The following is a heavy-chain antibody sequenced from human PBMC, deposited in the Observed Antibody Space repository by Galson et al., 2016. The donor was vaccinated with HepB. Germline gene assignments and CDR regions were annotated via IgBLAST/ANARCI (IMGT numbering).Heavy chain of an antibody. Sequence: SLRLSCAASGFTFSGSAMHWVRQASGKGLEWVGRIRSKANSYATAYAASVKGRITISRDDSKNTAYLQMNSLKTEDAAGYSCSRHTSESGMDVWGQGTTVTVSS. D-gene: IGHD2/OR15-2a*01. CDR2: IRSKANSYAT. CDR3: SRHTSESGMDV. J-gene: IGHJ6*02. V-gene: IGHV3-73*01. CDR1: GFTFSGSA.